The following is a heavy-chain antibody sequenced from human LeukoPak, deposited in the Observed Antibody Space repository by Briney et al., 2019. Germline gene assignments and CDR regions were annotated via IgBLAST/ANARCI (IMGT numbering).Heavy chain of an antibody. CDR1: GGSISSYY. Sequence: SETLSLTCTVSGGSISSYYWSWIRQPAAKELDWIGRIYTSGSTNYNPSLKSRVTMSVDTYKNQFSLKLSAVTAADTAVYYCARDRGRLRYFDTFDYWGQGTLVTVSS. J-gene: IGHJ4*02. D-gene: IGHD3-9*01. CDR3: ARDRGRLRYFDTFDY. CDR2: IYTSGST. V-gene: IGHV4-4*07.